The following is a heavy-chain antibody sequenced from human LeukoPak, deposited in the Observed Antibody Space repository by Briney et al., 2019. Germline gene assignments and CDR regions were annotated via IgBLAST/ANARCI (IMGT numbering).Heavy chain of an antibody. J-gene: IGHJ6*02. CDR3: TRLNLGYSSGWSTGTERQDYYGMDV. Sequence: PGGSLRLSCAASGFTFSGSAMHWVRQASGKGLEWVGRIRSKANSYATAYAASVKGRFTISRDDSKNTAYLQMNSLKTEDTAVYYCTRLNLGYSSGWSTGTERQDYYGMDVWGQGTTVTVSS. CDR2: IRSKANSYAT. CDR1: GFTFSGSA. V-gene: IGHV3-73*01. D-gene: IGHD6-19*01.